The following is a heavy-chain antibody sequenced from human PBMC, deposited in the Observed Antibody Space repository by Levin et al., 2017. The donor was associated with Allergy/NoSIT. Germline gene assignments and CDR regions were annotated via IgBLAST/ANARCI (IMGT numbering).Heavy chain of an antibody. D-gene: IGHD2-2*01. CDR2: ISGNGRTT. J-gene: IGHJ4*02. Sequence: QSGGSLRLSCAASGFTFSSYAMSWVRQAPGKGLEWVSAISGNGRTTNYADSVKGRFTISRDNSKSTLFLQMNSLRNDDTAVYFCVREADCTSTSCYYFDSWGQGILVTVSS. V-gene: IGHV3-23*01. CDR3: VREADCTSTSCYYFDS. CDR1: GFTFSSYA.